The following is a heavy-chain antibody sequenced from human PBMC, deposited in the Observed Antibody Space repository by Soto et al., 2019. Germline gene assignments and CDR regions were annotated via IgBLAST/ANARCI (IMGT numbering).Heavy chain of an antibody. CDR1: GFTFSSYA. D-gene: IGHD3-22*01. Sequence: QVPLVESGGGVVQPGRSLRLSCAASGFTFSSYAMHWVRQAPGKGLEWVAVISYDGSNKYYADSVKGRFTISRDNSKNTLYLQMNSLRAEDTAVYYCARVYYDSSGYSGPLVYWGQGTLVTVSS. V-gene: IGHV3-30-3*01. CDR3: ARVYYDSSGYSGPLVY. CDR2: ISYDGSNK. J-gene: IGHJ4*02.